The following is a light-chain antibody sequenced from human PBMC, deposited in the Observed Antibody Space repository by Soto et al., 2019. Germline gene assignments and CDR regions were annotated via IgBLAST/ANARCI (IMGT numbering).Light chain of an antibody. J-gene: IGKJ3*01. Sequence: DIQMTQSPSTLSASVGDRVTISCRTSQSISSSLAWYQQKPGKVPKLLIYDSSSLETGVPSRFSGSGSGTEFALTISSLQPDDFAIYYCQHYISHPLTFGLGTKVDVQ. CDR1: QSISSS. CDR2: DSS. V-gene: IGKV1-5*01. CDR3: QHYISHPLT.